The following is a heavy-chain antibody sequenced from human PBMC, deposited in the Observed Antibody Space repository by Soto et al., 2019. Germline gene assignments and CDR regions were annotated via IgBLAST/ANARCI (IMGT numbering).Heavy chain of an antibody. CDR3: ARDHPRSVDYYDYGMDV. V-gene: IGHV3-33*01. D-gene: IGHD2-15*01. Sequence: QVQLVESGGGVVQPGRSLRLSCAASGFTFSSYGMHWVRQAPGKGLEWVAVIWYDGSNKYYADSVKGRFTISRDNSKNTLYLQMNSLRAEDTAVYYCARDHPRSVDYYDYGMDVWGQGTTVTVSS. J-gene: IGHJ6*02. CDR1: GFTFSSYG. CDR2: IWYDGSNK.